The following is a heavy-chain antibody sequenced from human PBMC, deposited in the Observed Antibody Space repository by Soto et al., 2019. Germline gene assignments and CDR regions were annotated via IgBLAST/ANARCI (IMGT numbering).Heavy chain of an antibody. CDR1: GYTFTGYY. V-gene: IGHV1-18*04. Sequence: GASVKVSCKASGYTFTGYYMHWVRQAPGQGLEWMGWISGNDGKTKYARKFQGRVTMTTDTSTSTAYMEMNSLRHDDTAVYYCARDFYPLAYYFDYWGQGTLVTVSS. CDR3: ARDFYPLAYYFDY. J-gene: IGHJ4*02. CDR2: ISGNDGKT.